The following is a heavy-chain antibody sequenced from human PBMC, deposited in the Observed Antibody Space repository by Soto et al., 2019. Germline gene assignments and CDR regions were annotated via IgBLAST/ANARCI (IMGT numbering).Heavy chain of an antibody. Sequence: PLGRGLRHYCAAAGFTFSSYVMQWVRQAPGKGLEWVAVISYDGSNKYYADSVKGRFTISRDNSKNTLYLQMNSLRAEDTAVYYCAKDRVAARERMKYYYYYGMDVWGQGTTVTVSS. CDR2: ISYDGSNK. CDR1: GFTFSSYV. J-gene: IGHJ6*02. D-gene: IGHD6-6*01. V-gene: IGHV3-30*18. CDR3: AKDRVAARERMKYYYYYGMDV.